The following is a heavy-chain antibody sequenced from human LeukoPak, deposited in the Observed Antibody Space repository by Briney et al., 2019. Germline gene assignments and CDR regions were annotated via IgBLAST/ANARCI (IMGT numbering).Heavy chain of an antibody. V-gene: IGHV4-34*01. CDR3: ARARITMIVVLSPKYYYYMDV. CDR2: INHSGST. J-gene: IGHJ6*03. Sequence: SETLSLTCAVYGGSFSGYYWSWIRQPPGKGLEWIGEINHSGSTNYNPSLKSRVTITVDTSKNQFSLKLSSVTAADTAVYYCARARITMIVVLSPKYYYYMDVWGKGTTVTVSS. CDR1: GGSFSGYY. D-gene: IGHD3-22*01.